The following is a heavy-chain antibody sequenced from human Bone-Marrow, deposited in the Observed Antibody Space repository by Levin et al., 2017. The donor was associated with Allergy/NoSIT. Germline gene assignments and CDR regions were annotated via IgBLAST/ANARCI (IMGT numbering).Heavy chain of an antibody. D-gene: IGHD3-16*01. CDR2: ISDDGNNA. CDR3: ARGSMSTLRFWAADY. CDR1: GFTFSAYA. J-gene: IGHJ4*02. Sequence: PWASVKVSCAASGFTFSAYAMHWVRQAPGKGLEWVAVISDDGNNAFYGDFMKGRSTISRVNSDNTLYLEINSPRSDDTAVYFCARGSMSTLRFWAADYWGQGTLVTVSS. V-gene: IGHV3-30*03.